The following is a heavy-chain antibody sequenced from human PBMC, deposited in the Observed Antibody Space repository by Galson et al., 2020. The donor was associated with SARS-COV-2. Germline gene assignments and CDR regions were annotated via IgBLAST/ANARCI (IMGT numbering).Heavy chain of an antibody. CDR1: GYTFTSYG. V-gene: IGHV1-18*01. D-gene: IGHD3-10*01. CDR2: ISAYNGNT. J-gene: IGHJ4*02. Sequence: ASVKVSCKASGYTFTSYGISWVRQAPGQGLEWMGWISAYNGNTNYAQKLQGRVTMTTDTSTSTAYMELRSLRSDDTAVYYCARDQGMYYRFDSYFSSFDYWGQGTLVTVSS. CDR3: ARDQGMYYRFDSYFSSFDY.